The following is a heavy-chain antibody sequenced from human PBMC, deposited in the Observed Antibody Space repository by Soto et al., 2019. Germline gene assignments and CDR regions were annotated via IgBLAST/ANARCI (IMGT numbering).Heavy chain of an antibody. D-gene: IGHD2-21*02. Sequence: PSETLSLTCTVSGVSVKSYTWSWVRQPANKGLEWIGRGFSSVSATYSPSLKSRVRISMDTPENRISLKLDSVTAADAGVYYCTRDGMTTGDTWGPGTLVSVSS. V-gene: IGHV4-4*07. CDR2: GFSSVSA. CDR1: GVSVKSYT. CDR3: TRDGMTTGDT. J-gene: IGHJ4*02.